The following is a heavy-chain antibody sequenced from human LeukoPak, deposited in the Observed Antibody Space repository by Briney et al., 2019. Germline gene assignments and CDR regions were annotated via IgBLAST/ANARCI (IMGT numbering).Heavy chain of an antibody. J-gene: IGHJ4*02. CDR1: GFTFSSYG. Sequence: PGGSLRLSCAASGFTFSSYGMHWVRQAPGKGLEWVAFIRYDGSNKYYADSVKGRFTISRDNSKNTLYLQMNSLRAEDTAVYYCARLRSRQWELLLDIDYWGQGTLVTVSS. CDR3: ARLRSRQWELLLDIDY. V-gene: IGHV3-30*02. D-gene: IGHD1-26*01. CDR2: IRYDGSNK.